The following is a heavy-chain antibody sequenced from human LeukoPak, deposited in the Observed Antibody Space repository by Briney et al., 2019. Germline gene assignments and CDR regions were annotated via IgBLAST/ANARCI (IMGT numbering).Heavy chain of an antibody. CDR3: ARDSAAAGDDYGMDV. Sequence: SETLSLTCTVSGGSISSYYWSWIRQPPGKGLEWIGYIYYSGSTNYNPSLKSRVTISVDTSKNQFSLKLSSVTAADTAVYYCARDSAAAGDDYGMDVWGQGTTVTVSS. CDR2: IYYSGST. J-gene: IGHJ6*02. CDR1: GGSISSYY. V-gene: IGHV4-59*01. D-gene: IGHD6-13*01.